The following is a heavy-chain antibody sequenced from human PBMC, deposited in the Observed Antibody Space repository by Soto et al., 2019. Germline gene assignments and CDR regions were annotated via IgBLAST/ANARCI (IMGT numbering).Heavy chain of an antibody. V-gene: IGHV3-33*01. J-gene: IGHJ3*02. CDR3: ARVGTYYDYIWGAFDI. Sequence: QVQLVESGGGVVQPGRSLRLSCAASGFTFSSYGMHWVRQAPGKGLEWVAVIWYDGSNKYYADSVKGRFTISRDNSKNTLYLQMNSLRAEDTAVYYCARVGTYYDYIWGAFDIRGQGTMVTVSS. D-gene: IGHD3-16*01. CDR1: GFTFSSYG. CDR2: IWYDGSNK.